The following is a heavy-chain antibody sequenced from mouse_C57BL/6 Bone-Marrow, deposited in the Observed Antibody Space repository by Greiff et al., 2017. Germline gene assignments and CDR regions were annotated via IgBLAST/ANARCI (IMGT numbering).Heavy chain of an antibody. Sequence: VQLQQSGPELVKPGASVKISCKASGYAFSSSWMNWVKQRPGKGLEWIGRIYPGDGDTNYNGKFKGKATLTADKSSSTAYMQLSRRTSEDAAVSVCSRYGDMDYFDYWGQGTTLTVSS. J-gene: IGHJ2*01. D-gene: IGHD2-13*01. CDR1: GYAFSSSW. V-gene: IGHV1-82*01. CDR2: IYPGDGDT. CDR3: SRYGDMDYFDY.